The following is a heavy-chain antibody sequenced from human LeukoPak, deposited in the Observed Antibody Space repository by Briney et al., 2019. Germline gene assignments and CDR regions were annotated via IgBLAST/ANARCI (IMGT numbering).Heavy chain of an antibody. CDR1: GFTFDDYA. CDR3: AKVRRGSYWDPSFDY. V-gene: IGHV3-9*01. J-gene: IGHJ4*02. CDR2: ISWNSGSI. Sequence: GGSLRLSCAASGFTFDDYAMHWVRQAPGKGLEWVSGISWNSGSIGYADSVKGRFTISRDNAKNSLYLQMNSLRAEDTALYYCAKVRRGSYWDPSFDYWGQGTLVTVSS. D-gene: IGHD1-26*01.